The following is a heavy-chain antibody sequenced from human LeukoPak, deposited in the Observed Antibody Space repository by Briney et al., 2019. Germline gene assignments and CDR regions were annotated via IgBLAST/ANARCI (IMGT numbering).Heavy chain of an antibody. Sequence: ASVKVSCKASGYTFTNSYLHWVRQAPGQGLEWMGCISPNSGDTNYAQNFRGRVTMTRDTSISTAYMELSSLRSDDTAVYYCARTRDFDLWGQGTLVTVSS. V-gene: IGHV1-2*02. CDR2: ISPNSGDT. CDR1: GYTFTNSY. J-gene: IGHJ4*02. CDR3: ARTRDFDL.